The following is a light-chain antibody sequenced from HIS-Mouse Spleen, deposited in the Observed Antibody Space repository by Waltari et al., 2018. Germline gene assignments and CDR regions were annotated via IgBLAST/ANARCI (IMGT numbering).Light chain of an antibody. V-gene: IGLV2-23*01. Sequence: QSALTQPASVSGSPGQSIPISCTGTSSDVGSYHLVPWYQQPPGKAPKLMIYEGSKRPSGVSNRFSGSKSGNTASLTISGLQAEDEADYYCCSYAGSSTWVFGGGTKLTVL. CDR2: EGS. J-gene: IGLJ3*02. CDR3: CSYAGSSTWV. CDR1: SSDVGSYHL.